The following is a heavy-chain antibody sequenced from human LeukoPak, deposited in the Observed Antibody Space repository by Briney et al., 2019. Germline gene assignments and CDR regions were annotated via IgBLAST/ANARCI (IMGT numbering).Heavy chain of an antibody. CDR1: GGSISSHY. J-gene: IGHJ4*02. CDR2: IYYSGST. CDR3: ARMKDPEYYFDY. V-gene: IGHV4-59*11. Sequence: SETLSLTCTVSGGSISSHYWSWIRQPPEKGLEWIGYIYYSGSTNYNPSLKSRVTISVDTSKNQFSLKLSSVTAADTAVYYCARMKDPEYYFDYWGQGTLVTVSS.